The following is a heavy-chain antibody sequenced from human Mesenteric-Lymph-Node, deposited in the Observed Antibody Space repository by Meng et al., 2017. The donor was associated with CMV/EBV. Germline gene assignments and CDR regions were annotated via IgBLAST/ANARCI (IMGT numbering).Heavy chain of an antibody. CDR2: IYYGGST. D-gene: IGHD5/OR15-5a*01. J-gene: IGHJ4*02. CDR3: ARLSTRGSYYFDY. V-gene: IGHV4-39*07. CDR1: GGSISTSNYY. Sequence: SETLSLTCTVSGGSISTSNYYWGWIRQPPGKGMEWIGNIYYGGSTYYNPSLKSRVTISVDTSMNQFSLELSSVTAADTAMYYCARLSTRGSYYFDYWGQGTLVTVSS.